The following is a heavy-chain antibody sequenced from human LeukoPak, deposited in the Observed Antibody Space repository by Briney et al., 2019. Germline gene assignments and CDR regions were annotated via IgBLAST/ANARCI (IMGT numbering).Heavy chain of an antibody. CDR1: GYTFTSYY. CDR2: INPSGGST. V-gene: IGHV1-46*01. J-gene: IGHJ4*02. CDR3: ARDRSREPFDY. D-gene: IGHD1-26*01. Sequence: ASVKVSCKASGYTFTSYYMHWVRQAPGQGLEWMGIINPSGGSTSYAQKFQGRVTMTRDMSTSTVYMELSSLRSEDTAVHYCARDRSREPFDYWGQGTLVTVSS.